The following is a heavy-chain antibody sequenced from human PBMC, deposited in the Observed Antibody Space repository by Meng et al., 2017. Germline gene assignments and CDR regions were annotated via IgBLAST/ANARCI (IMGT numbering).Heavy chain of an antibody. Sequence: QVQLQQWGAGLLKPSETLSLTCADYGGSFSGYYWSWIRQPPGKGLEWIGEINHSGSTNYNPSLKSRVTISVDTSKNQFSLKLSSVTAADTAVYYCACPAKLGYCSGGSCYSFENWGQGTLVTVSS. CDR1: GGSFSGYY. J-gene: IGHJ4*02. CDR3: ACPAKLGYCSGGSCYSFEN. CDR2: INHSGST. V-gene: IGHV4-34*01. D-gene: IGHD2-15*01.